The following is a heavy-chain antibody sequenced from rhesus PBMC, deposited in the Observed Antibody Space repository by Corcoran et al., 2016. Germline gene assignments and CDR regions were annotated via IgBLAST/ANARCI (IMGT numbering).Heavy chain of an antibody. CDR3: ARRSQSGYSYGLDS. J-gene: IGHJ6*01. D-gene: IGHD5-24*01. CDR2: IYGSGGST. Sequence: QLQLQESGPGLVKPSATLSLTCAVSGGSLSRAYDRSWIRPPPGKGLEWIGRIYGSGGSTSYNPSLKSRVTISIDTSKNQFSLKLTSVTAADTVVYYCARRSQSGYSYGLDSWGQGAVVTVSS. V-gene: IGHV4-57*02. CDR1: GGSLSRAYD.